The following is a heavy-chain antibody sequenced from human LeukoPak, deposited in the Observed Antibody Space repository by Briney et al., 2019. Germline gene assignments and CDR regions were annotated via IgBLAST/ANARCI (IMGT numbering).Heavy chain of an antibody. CDR2: IKQDGSVK. D-gene: IGHD1-26*01. CDR1: GFTFSNYW. V-gene: IGHV3-7*01. Sequence: GGSLRLSCAASGFTFSNYWMNWVRQAPGKGLEWVANIKQDGSVKNYGDSVKGRFTISRDNAKNSLYLQMNSLRVEDTAVYYCATRGRIEAFDMWGQGTMVTVSS. J-gene: IGHJ3*02. CDR3: ATRGRIEAFDM.